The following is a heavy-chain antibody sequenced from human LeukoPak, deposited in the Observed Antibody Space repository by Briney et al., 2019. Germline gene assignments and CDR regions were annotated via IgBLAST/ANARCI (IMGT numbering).Heavy chain of an antibody. Sequence: SETLSLTCTVSDGSISSSSYYWGWIRQPPGKGLEWIGSIYYGSVFYSVSTYYNPSLKSRVTMSGDTSKNQFSLKLSSVTAADTAVYYCAREGFEEPGRVGATFDYWGQGTLVTVSS. J-gene: IGHJ4*02. CDR2: IYYGSVFYSVST. D-gene: IGHD1-26*01. CDR1: DGSISSSSYY. CDR3: AREGFEEPGRVGATFDY. V-gene: IGHV4-39*07.